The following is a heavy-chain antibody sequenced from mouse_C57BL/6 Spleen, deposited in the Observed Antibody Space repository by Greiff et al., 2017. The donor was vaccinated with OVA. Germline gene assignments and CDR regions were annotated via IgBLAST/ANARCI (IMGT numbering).Heavy chain of an antibody. CDR2: ISSGGSYT. Sequence: EVKLMESGGDLVKPGGSLKLSCAASGFTFSSYGMSWVRQTPDKRLEWVATISSGGSYTYYPDSVKGRFPISRDNAKNTLYLQMSSLKSEDTAMYYCARRKSTMSTTDGFMDYWGQGTSVTVSS. D-gene: IGHD2-4*01. J-gene: IGHJ4*01. V-gene: IGHV5-6*02. CDR1: GFTFSSYG. CDR3: ARRKSTMSTTDGFMDY.